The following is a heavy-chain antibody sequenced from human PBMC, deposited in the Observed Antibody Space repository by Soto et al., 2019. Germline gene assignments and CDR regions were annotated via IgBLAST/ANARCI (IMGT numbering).Heavy chain of an antibody. CDR3: ATRYRVYGFDY. CDR2: INHSGST. D-gene: IGHD5-18*01. Sequence: PSETLSLTCAVYGGSFSGYYWSWIRQPPGKGLEWIGEINHSGSTNYNPSLKSRVTISVDTSKNQFSLKLSSVTAADTAVYYCATRYRVYGFDYWGQGTLVTVSS. V-gene: IGHV4-34*01. CDR1: GGSFSGYY. J-gene: IGHJ4*02.